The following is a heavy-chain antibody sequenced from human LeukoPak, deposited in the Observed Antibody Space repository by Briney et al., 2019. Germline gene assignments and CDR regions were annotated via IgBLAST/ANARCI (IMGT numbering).Heavy chain of an antibody. CDR1: GFTFSSYS. J-gene: IGHJ4*02. V-gene: IGHV3-21*01. CDR2: ISSSSSYI. D-gene: IGHD6-13*01. Sequence: GGSLRLSCAASGFTFSSYSMNWVRQAPGKGLEWVSSISSSSSYIYYADSVKGRFTISRDNAKNSLYLQMNSLRAEDTAVYYCARQAPSSWSFDYWGQGTLVTVSS. CDR3: ARQAPSSWSFDY.